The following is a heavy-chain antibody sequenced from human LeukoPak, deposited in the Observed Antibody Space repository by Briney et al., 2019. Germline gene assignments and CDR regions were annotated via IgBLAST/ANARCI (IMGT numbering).Heavy chain of an antibody. V-gene: IGHV1-18*01. D-gene: IGHD6-19*01. J-gene: IGHJ6*02. CDR1: GYTFTSYG. CDR3: ARDQGYSSGWVYYYYYYGMDV. CDR2: ISAYNGNT. Sequence: ASVKVSCKASGYTFTSYGISWVRQAPGQGLEWMGWISAYNGNTNYAQKLQGRVTMTTDTSTSTAYMELRSLRSDDTAVYYCARDQGYSSGWVYYYYYYGMDVWGQGTTVAVPS.